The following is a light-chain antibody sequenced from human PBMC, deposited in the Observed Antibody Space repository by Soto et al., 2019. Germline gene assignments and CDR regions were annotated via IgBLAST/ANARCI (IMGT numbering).Light chain of an antibody. CDR3: QPYNNWPLT. Sequence: EVVMRQSPATLSVSPGEGANLSCRASQGIGDTLAWYQHKPGQTPRLLIYDTSTRATGVPTRFSGSRSGAEFPLTINSLQSEDFAVYYCQPYNNWPLTFGGGTKVEIK. V-gene: IGKV3-15*01. CDR2: DTS. J-gene: IGKJ4*01. CDR1: QGIGDT.